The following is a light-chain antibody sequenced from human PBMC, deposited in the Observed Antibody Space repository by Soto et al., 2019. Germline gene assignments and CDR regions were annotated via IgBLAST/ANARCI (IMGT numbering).Light chain of an antibody. Sequence: QSVLTQPPSASGTPGQRVTISCSGSSSNIGGNYAYWYQQLLGTAPKLLIYRSAQRPSGVPDRFSGSKSGTSASLAISGLQSEDEADYYCAAWDDSLRGRVFGGGTKLTVL. CDR2: RSA. CDR1: SSNIGGNY. V-gene: IGLV1-47*01. CDR3: AAWDDSLRGRV. J-gene: IGLJ3*02.